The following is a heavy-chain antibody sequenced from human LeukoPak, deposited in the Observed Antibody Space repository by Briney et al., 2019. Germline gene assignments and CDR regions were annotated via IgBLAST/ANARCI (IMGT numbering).Heavy chain of an antibody. CDR2: ISYDGSNK. CDR3: AREGITMVRGVLDY. V-gene: IGHV3-30-3*01. J-gene: IGHJ4*02. Sequence: PGGSLRLPCAASGFTFSSYAMHWVRQAPGKGLEWVAVISYDGSNKYYADSVKGRFTISRDNSKNTLYLQMNSLRAEDTAVYYCAREGITMVRGVLDYWGQGTLVTVSS. CDR1: GFTFSSYA. D-gene: IGHD3-10*01.